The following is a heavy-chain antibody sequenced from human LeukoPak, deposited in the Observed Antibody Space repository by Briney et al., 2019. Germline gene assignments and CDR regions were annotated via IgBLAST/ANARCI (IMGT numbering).Heavy chain of an antibody. J-gene: IGHJ3*02. CDR2: IYTSGST. V-gene: IGHV4-61*02. CDR1: GGSISSGSYY. Sequence: PSQTLSLTCTVSGGSISSGSYYRSWIRQPARKGLEWIGRIYTSGSTNYNPSLKSRVTISVDTSKNQFSLKLSSVTAADTAVYYCAGDYDFWSGYPHAYDAFDIWGQGTMVTVSS. D-gene: IGHD3-3*01. CDR3: AGDYDFWSGYPHAYDAFDI.